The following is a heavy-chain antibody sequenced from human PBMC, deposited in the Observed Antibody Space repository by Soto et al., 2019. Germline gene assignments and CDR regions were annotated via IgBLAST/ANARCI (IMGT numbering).Heavy chain of an antibody. CDR3: ARDVDTALSFDY. Sequence: GXSVKVSCKASGYTFTSYAMHWVRQAPGQRLEWMGWINAGNGNTKYSQKFQGRVTITRDTSASTAYMELSSLRSEDTAVYYCARDVDTALSFDYWGQGTLVTVSS. CDR1: GYTFTSYA. V-gene: IGHV1-3*01. J-gene: IGHJ4*02. CDR2: INAGNGNT. D-gene: IGHD5-18*01.